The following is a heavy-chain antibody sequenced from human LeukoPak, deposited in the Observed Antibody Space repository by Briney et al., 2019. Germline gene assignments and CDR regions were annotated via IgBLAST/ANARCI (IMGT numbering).Heavy chain of an antibody. D-gene: IGHD6-13*01. Sequence: PSETLSLTCAVYGGSFSGYYWSWIRQPPGKGLEWIGEINHSGSTNYNPSLKSRVTISVDTSKNQFSLKLSAVTAADTAVYYCARDGSSSWSKVANWFDPWGQGTLVTVSS. CDR3: ARDGSSSWSKVANWFDP. CDR2: INHSGST. CDR1: GGSFSGYY. J-gene: IGHJ5*02. V-gene: IGHV4-34*01.